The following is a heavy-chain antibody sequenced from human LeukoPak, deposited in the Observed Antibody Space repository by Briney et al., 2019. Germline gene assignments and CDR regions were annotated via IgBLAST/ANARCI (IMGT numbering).Heavy chain of an antibody. Sequence: PSETLSLTCTVSGGSISGYYWSWIRQSPGKGLESIGYIYYTGSTNYNPSLKSRVTISVDTSKNQFSLRLSSVTAADTAIYYCARGGYYGSGNDFRFDPWGQGTLVTVSS. CDR1: GGSISGYY. CDR3: ARGGYYGSGNDFRFDP. V-gene: IGHV4-59*01. D-gene: IGHD3-10*01. J-gene: IGHJ5*02. CDR2: IYYTGST.